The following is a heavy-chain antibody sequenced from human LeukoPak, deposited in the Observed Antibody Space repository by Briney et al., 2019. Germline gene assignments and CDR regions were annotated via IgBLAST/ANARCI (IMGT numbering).Heavy chain of an antibody. CDR2: ISAYNGNT. CDR1: NYTFTNYG. V-gene: IGHV1-18*01. D-gene: IGHD3-10*01. J-gene: IGHJ4*02. CDR3: ARCHYYGSGNYVRVYSPDY. Sequence: ASVTVSCKASNYTFTNYGISWVRQAPGQGLEWMGWISAYNGNTNYAQTLQGRVTMTTDTSTSTAYMELGSLRSDDTAVYYCARCHYYGSGNYVRVYSPDYWGQGTLVTVSS.